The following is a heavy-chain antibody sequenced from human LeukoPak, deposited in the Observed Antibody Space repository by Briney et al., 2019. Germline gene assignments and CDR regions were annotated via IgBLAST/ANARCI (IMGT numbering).Heavy chain of an antibody. CDR3: AKDRYSSGWASYWYFDL. J-gene: IGHJ2*01. V-gene: IGHV3-23*01. D-gene: IGHD6-19*01. CDR1: GFTFSSYA. Sequence: GGSLRLSCAASGFTFSSYAMSWVRQAPGKGLGWVSAISGSGGSTYYADSVKGRFTISRDNSKNTLYLQMNSLRAEDTAVYYCAKDRYSSGWASYWYFDLWGRGTLVTVSS. CDR2: ISGSGGST.